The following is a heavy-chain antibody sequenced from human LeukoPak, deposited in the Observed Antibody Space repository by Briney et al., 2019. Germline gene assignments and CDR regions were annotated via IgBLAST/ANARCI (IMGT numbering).Heavy chain of an antibody. CDR3: ARVSSGYYLDY. D-gene: IGHD3-22*01. CDR2: ISYDGSNK. V-gene: IGHV3-30*04. J-gene: IGHJ4*02. CDR1: GFTFSSYA. Sequence: PGGSLRLSCAASGFTFSSYAMHWVRQAPGKGLEWVAVISYDGSNKYYADSVKGRFTISRDNSKNTLYLQMNSLRAEDTAVYYCARVSSGYYLDYWGQGTLVTVSS.